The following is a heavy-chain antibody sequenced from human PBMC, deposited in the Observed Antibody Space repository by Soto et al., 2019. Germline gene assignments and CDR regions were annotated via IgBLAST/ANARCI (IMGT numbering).Heavy chain of an antibody. J-gene: IGHJ4*01. D-gene: IGHD1-7*01. Sequence: GGSLRLSCAASRFTFSTYEMHWVRQAPGKGLEWVSCISSSGSTVYYADSVKGRFTISRDNSRNSLYLQMDSLRPEDTAQYYCAGWNYDYWGHGTQVTVSS. V-gene: IGHV3-48*03. CDR2: ISSSGSTV. CDR1: RFTFSTYE. CDR3: AGWNYDY.